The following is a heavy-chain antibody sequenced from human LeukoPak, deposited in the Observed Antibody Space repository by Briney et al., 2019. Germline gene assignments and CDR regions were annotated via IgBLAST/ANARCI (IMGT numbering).Heavy chain of an antibody. V-gene: IGHV4-34*01. D-gene: IGHD2-15*01. J-gene: IGHJ4*02. Sequence: SETLSLTCAVYGGSFSGYYWSWIRQPPGKGLEWIGEINHSGSTNYNPSLKSRVTISVDTSKNQFSLKLSSVTAADTAVYYCARGPIVVVRRFCAFDYRGQGTLVTVSS. CDR2: INHSGST. CDR3: ARGPIVVVRRFCAFDY. CDR1: GGSFSGYY.